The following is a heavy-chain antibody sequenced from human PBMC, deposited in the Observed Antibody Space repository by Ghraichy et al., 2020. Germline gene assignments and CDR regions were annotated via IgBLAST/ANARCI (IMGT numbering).Heavy chain of an antibody. CDR2: ISAYNGNT. J-gene: IGHJ6*02. V-gene: IGHV1-18*01. D-gene: IGHD3-9*01. CDR1: GYTFTSYG. Sequence: ASVKVSCKASGYTFTSYGISWVRQAPGQGLEWMGWISAYNGNTNYAQKLQGRVTMTTDTSTSTAYMELRSLRSDDTAVYYCARARAPLLRYFDWVGAPRYCMDVGGQGTTVTVPS. CDR3: ARARAPLLRYFDWVGAPRYCMDV.